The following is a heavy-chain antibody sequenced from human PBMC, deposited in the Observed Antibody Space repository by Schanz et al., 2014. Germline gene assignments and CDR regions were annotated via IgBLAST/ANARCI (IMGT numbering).Heavy chain of an antibody. Sequence: QLQLQESGPGLVKPSETLSLTCPVSGGSISSSSYYWGWIRQPPGKGLEWIGRIYTMGSTNSNPSLKSRVTMSLDTSKNQFSLKLSSVTAADTAVYYCARDRGYDFSFDPWGQGTLVTVSS. D-gene: IGHD3-3*01. CDR3: ARDRGYDFSFDP. CDR1: GGSISSSSYY. CDR2: IYTMGST. J-gene: IGHJ5*02. V-gene: IGHV4-39*07.